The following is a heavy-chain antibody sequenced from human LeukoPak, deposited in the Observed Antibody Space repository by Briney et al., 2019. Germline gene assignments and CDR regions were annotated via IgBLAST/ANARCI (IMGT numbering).Heavy chain of an antibody. CDR2: INPNSGGT. D-gene: IGHD6-6*01. CDR1: GYTFTGYY. Sequence: RASVKVSCKASGYTFTGYYMHWVRQAPGQGLEWMGWINPNSGGTNYAQKFQGRVTMTRDTSISTAYMELSRLRSDDTAVYYCARAIEYSSSSVHYYYYMDVWGKGTTVTVSS. J-gene: IGHJ6*03. CDR3: ARAIEYSSSSVHYYYYMDV. V-gene: IGHV1-2*02.